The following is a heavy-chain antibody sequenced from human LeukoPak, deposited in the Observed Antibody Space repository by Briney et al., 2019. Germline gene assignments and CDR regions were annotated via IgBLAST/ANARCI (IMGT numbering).Heavy chain of an antibody. D-gene: IGHD3-22*01. CDR2: IYYSGST. Sequence: SETLSLTCTVSGGSISSSSYYWGGIRQPPGKGREWIGSIYYSGSTYYNPSLKSRVTISVDTSKNQFSLKLSSVTAADTAVYYCLRYDSSGLGYWGQGTLVTVSS. CDR1: GGSISSSSYY. CDR3: LRYDSSGLGY. V-gene: IGHV4-39*01. J-gene: IGHJ4*02.